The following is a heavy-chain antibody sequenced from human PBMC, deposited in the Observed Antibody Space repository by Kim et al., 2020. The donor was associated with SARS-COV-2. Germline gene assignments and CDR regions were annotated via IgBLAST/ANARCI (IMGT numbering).Heavy chain of an antibody. D-gene: IGHD3-10*01. CDR1: GGTFSSYA. CDR3: ARDGELPEGWFDP. V-gene: IGHV1-69*04. J-gene: IGHJ5*02. CDR2: IIPILGIA. Sequence: SVKVSCKASGGTFSSYAISWVRQAPGQGLEWMGRIIPILGIANYAQKFQGRVTITADKSTSTAYMELSSLRSEDTAVYYCARDGELPEGWFDPWGQGTLVTVSS.